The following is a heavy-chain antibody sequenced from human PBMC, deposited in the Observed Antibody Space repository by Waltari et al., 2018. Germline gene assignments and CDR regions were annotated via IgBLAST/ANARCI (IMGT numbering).Heavy chain of an antibody. CDR1: GSSISPYF. D-gene: IGHD2-21*02. J-gene: IGHJ5*02. CDR3: AREVTSTTTWGWFDP. V-gene: IGHV4-59*01. Sequence: QVLLQESGPGLVKPSETLSLTCSVSGSSISPYFWSWIRQAPGKGLECMGYISPMGTTNYNPSLRGRVTFSLDTSKNQFFLNLTSVTAADTAVYYCAREVTSTTTWGWFDPWGQGTLVTVSS. CDR2: ISPMGTT.